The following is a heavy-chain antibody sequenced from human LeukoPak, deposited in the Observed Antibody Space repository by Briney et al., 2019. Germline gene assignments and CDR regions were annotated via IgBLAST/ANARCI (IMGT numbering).Heavy chain of an antibody. Sequence: GVSVKVSCKASGYTFTSYGISWVRQAPGQGLEWMGWISAYNDNTNYAQKLQGRVTMTTDTSTSTAYMELRSLRSDDTAVYYCARGGSSGYGYYYYGMDVWGKGTTVTVSS. D-gene: IGHD6-19*01. CDR2: ISAYNDNT. J-gene: IGHJ6*04. CDR3: ARGGSSGYGYYYYGMDV. CDR1: GYTFTSYG. V-gene: IGHV1-18*04.